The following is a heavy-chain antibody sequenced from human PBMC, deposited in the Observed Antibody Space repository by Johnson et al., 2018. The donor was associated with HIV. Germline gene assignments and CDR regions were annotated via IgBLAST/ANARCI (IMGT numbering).Heavy chain of an antibody. Sequence: VQLVGSGGGVVQPGGSLRLSCAASGFTFSDAWMSWVRQAPGKGLEWVGRIKSLKDGGTTDYSAPVRGRFTISRDNSKNTLYLQMNSLRAEDTAVYYCAKDQYCGGDCYPDAFDIWGQGTMVTVSS. J-gene: IGHJ3*02. D-gene: IGHD2-21*02. CDR1: GFTFSDAW. V-gene: IGHV3-15*01. CDR3: AKDQYCGGDCYPDAFDI. CDR2: IKSLKDGGTT.